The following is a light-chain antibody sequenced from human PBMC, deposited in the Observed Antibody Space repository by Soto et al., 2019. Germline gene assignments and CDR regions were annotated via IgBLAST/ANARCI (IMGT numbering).Light chain of an antibody. Sequence: EIVLTQSPGTLSLSPGERAILSCRASQSVNSNYLAWYQQKPGQAPRLLIYGASSRATGVPNRFSGSGSGTDFTLTISSLEPEDFAVYYCQQYGSSPLYTFGQGTKLEIK. V-gene: IGKV3-20*01. CDR1: QSVNSNY. J-gene: IGKJ2*01. CDR2: GAS. CDR3: QQYGSSPLYT.